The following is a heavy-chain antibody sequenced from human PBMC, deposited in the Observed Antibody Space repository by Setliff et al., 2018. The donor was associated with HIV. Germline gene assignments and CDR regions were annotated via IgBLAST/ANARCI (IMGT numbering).Heavy chain of an antibody. CDR1: GCTFSNYA. CDR2: LIPIFGTA. D-gene: IGHD3-22*01. J-gene: IGHJ5*02. CDR3: ARATVVVVITTTTYNWFDP. Sequence: SVKVSCKASGCTFSNYAISWVRQAPGQGLEWMGGLIPIFGTANYAQKFQGRVTITADESTSTAYMELSSLRSEDTAVYYCARATVVVVITTTTYNWFDPWGQGTLVTVSS. V-gene: IGHV1-69*13.